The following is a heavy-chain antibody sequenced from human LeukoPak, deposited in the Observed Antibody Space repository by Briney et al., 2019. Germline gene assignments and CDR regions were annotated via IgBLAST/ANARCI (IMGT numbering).Heavy chain of an antibody. CDR3: ARGRITFGGVIVLDY. J-gene: IGHJ4*02. Sequence: SGTLSLTCAVSGGSISSSNWWSWVRQPPGKGLEWIGEIYHSGSTNYNPSLKSRVTISVDKTKTQFSLKLSSVTAADTAVYYCARGRITFGGVIVLDYWGQGTLVTVSS. V-gene: IGHV4-4*02. D-gene: IGHD3-16*02. CDR2: IYHSGST. CDR1: GGSISSSNW.